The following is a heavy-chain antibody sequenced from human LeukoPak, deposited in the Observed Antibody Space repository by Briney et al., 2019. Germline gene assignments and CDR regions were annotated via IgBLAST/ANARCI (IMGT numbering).Heavy chain of an antibody. CDR2: ISSSGNNI. CDR1: GFTFSTYW. V-gene: IGHV3-48*04. J-gene: IGHJ4*02. D-gene: IGHD2/OR15-2a*01. Sequence: GGSLRLSCAASGFTFSTYWMNWVRQAPGKGLEWVSYISSSGNNIYFADSVKGRFTISRDNAKNSLFLQMNSLRAEDTAVYYCARVTYAVPDYWGQGTLVAVSS. CDR3: ARVTYAVPDY.